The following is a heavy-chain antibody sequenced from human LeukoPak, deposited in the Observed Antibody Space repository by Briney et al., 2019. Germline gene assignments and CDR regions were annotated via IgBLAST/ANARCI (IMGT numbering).Heavy chain of an antibody. CDR2: ISSSGSTI. D-gene: IGHD4-17*01. J-gene: IGHJ6*03. CDR1: GFTFSSYE. Sequence: GGSLRLSCAASGFTFSSYEMNWVRQAPGKGLEWVSYISSSGSTIYYADSVKGRFTISRDNAKNSLYLQMNSLRAEDTVVYYCAREKNGDYYYYMDVWGKGTTVTISS. V-gene: IGHV3-48*03. CDR3: AREKNGDYYYYMDV.